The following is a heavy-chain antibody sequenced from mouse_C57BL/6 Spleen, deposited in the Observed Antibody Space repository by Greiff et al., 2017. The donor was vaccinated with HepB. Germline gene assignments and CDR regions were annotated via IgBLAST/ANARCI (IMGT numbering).Heavy chain of an antibody. V-gene: IGHV1-82*01. CDR1: GYAFSSSW. D-gene: IGHD1-1*01. J-gene: IGHJ4*01. CDR2: IYPGDGDT. CDR3: ARATEEAMDY. Sequence: QVQLKQSGPELVKPGASVKISCKASGYAFSSSWMNWVKQRPGKGLEWIGRIYPGDGDTNYNGKFKGKATLTADKSSSTAYMQLSSLTSEDSAVYFCARATEEAMDYWGQGTSVTVSS.